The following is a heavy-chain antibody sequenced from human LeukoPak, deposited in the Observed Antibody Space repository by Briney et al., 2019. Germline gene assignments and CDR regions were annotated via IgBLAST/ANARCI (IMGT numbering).Heavy chain of an antibody. Sequence: SQTLSHTCAITGDSVSSKTVAWNWIRQSPSRGLEWLGKTAYRSRWFTDYAVPVKGRITINPDTSKNQFSLELNSVTPEDTAVYYCARDPRYAAGIFFDYWGQGILVTVSS. D-gene: IGHD2-2*01. CDR1: GDSVSSKTVA. CDR2: TAYRSRWFT. CDR3: ARDPRYAAGIFFDY. V-gene: IGHV6-1*01. J-gene: IGHJ4*02.